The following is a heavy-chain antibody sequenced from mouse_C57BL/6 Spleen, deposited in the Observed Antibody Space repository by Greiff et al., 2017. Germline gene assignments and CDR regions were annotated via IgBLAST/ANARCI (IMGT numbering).Heavy chain of an antibody. Sequence: QVQLKQPGAELVMPGASVKLSCKASGYTFTSYWMHWVKQRPGQGLEWIGEIDPSDSYTNYNQKFKGKSTLTVDKSSSTAYMQLSSLTSEDSAVYYCARRDGYYAAWFAYWGQGTLVTVSA. CDR3: ARRDGYYAAWFAY. D-gene: IGHD2-3*01. V-gene: IGHV1-69*01. CDR1: GYTFTSYW. J-gene: IGHJ3*01. CDR2: IDPSDSYT.